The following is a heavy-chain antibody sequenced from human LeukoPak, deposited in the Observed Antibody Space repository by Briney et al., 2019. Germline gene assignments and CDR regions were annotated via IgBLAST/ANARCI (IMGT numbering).Heavy chain of an antibody. J-gene: IGHJ4*02. CDR2: MNHSGST. CDR1: GGSFSGYY. Sequence: PSETLSLTCAVYGGSFSGYYWSWIRQPPGKGLEWIGEMNHSGSTSHNPSLKSRVTISVYPSKNQFSLKVTSVTAADTAVYYSARGLISGDYSKSFDYWGQGTLVTVSS. V-gene: IGHV4-34*01. D-gene: IGHD4-11*01. CDR3: ARGLISGDYSKSFDY.